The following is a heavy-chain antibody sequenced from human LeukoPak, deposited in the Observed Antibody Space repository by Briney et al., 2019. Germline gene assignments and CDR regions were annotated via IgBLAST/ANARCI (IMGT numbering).Heavy chain of an antibody. D-gene: IGHD5-12*01. V-gene: IGHV3-21*01. J-gene: IGHJ4*02. CDR1: GFTFSSYN. CDR2: ITSGSSYI. CDR3: ARHTWQWLPFDD. Sequence: GGSLRLSCAASGFTFSSYNMNWVRQAPGKGLEWVSSITSGSSYIYYADSVRGRFTISRDNAKNSLYLQMNSLRAEDTAMYYCARHTWQWLPFDDWGQGTQVTISS.